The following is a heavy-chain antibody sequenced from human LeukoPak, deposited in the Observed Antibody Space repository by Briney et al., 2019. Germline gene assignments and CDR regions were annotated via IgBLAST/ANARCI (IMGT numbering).Heavy chain of an antibody. J-gene: IGHJ4*02. CDR2: ISYDGSNK. Sequence: GGSLRLSCAASGFTFSSYAMHWVRQAPGKGLEWVAVISYDGSNKYYADSVKGRFTISRDNSKNTLYLQMNSLRAEDTAVYYCARAGTTVTSNLDYWGQGTLVTVSS. CDR3: ARAGTTVTSNLDY. CDR1: GFTFSSYA. D-gene: IGHD4-11*01. V-gene: IGHV3-30*04.